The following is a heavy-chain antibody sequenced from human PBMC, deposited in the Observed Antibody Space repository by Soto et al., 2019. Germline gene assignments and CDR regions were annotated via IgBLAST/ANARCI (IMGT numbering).Heavy chain of an antibody. CDR1: GYTFTSYA. D-gene: IGHD3-9*01. CDR2: INAGNGNT. V-gene: IGHV1-3*01. CDR3: ARAHYDILTGYSLNWLDP. J-gene: IGHJ5*02. Sequence: ASVKVSCKASGYTFTSYAMHWVRQAPGQRLEWMGWINAGNGNTKYSQKFQGRVTITRDTSASTAYMELSSLRSEDTAVYYCARAHYDILTGYSLNWLDPRGQRTLVTVSS.